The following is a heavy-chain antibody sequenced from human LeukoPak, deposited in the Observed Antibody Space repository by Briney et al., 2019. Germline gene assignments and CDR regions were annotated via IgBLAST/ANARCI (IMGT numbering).Heavy chain of an antibody. J-gene: IGHJ6*03. D-gene: IGHD3-3*01. CDR1: GYTFTSYY. V-gene: IGHV1-69*06. CDR2: IIPIFGTA. Sequence: GATVKVSCKASGYTFTSYYMHWVRQAPGQGLEWMGGIIPIFGTANYAQKFQGRVTITADKSTSTAYMEMSSLRSEDTAVYYCAGSITIFGVVTPSYMDVWGKGTTVTVSS. CDR3: AGSITIFGVVTPSYMDV.